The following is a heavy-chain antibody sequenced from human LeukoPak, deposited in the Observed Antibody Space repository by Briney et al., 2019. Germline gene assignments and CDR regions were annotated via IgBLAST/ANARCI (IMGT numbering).Heavy chain of an antibody. CDR1: GGSISSSSYY. V-gene: IGHV4-39*01. Sequence: PSETLSLTCTVSGGSISSSSYYWAWIRQPPGKGLEWIGSIYYSGSTYYNPSLKRRATISVDTSRNQFSLKLSSVTAADTAVYYCASTVYGDYGGVWFDPWGQGTLVTVSS. J-gene: IGHJ5*02. CDR2: IYYSGST. D-gene: IGHD4-17*01. CDR3: ASTVYGDYGGVWFDP.